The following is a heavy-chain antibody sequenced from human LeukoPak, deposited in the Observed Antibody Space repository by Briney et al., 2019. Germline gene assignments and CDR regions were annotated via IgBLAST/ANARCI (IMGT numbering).Heavy chain of an antibody. D-gene: IGHD5-24*01. CDR1: GFXFSSYW. V-gene: IGHV3-7*04. CDR2: IKQDGGEK. J-gene: IGHJ4*02. CDR3: AGRGDGNLYYFDH. Sequence: PGGSLRLSCAASGFXFSSYWISWVRQAPGKGLEWVANIKQDGGEKYYVDSVKGRFTISRDNAKNSLYLQMNSLRPEDTAVYYCAGRGDGNLYYFDHWGQGTLVTASS.